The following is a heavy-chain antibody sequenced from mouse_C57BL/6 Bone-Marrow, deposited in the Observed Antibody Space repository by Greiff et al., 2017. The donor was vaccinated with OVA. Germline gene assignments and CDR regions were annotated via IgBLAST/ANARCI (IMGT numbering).Heavy chain of an antibody. D-gene: IGHD2-4*01. CDR1: GYTFTSYW. CDR2: IDPSDSYT. J-gene: IGHJ3*01. Sequence: QVQLKQPGAELVKPGASVKLSCKASGYTFTSYWMQWVKQRPGQGLEWIGEIDPSDSYTNSNQKFKGKATLTVDTSSSTAYMQLSSLTSEDSAVYYCARYDYDGFAYWGQGTLVTVSA. V-gene: IGHV1-50*01. CDR3: ARYDYDGFAY.